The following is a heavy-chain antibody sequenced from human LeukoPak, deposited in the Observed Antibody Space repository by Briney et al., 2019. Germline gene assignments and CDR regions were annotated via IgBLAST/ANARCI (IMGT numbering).Heavy chain of an antibody. J-gene: IGHJ6*03. CDR1: GGSISSSSYY. Sequence: SETLSLTCTVSGGSISSSSYYWSWIRQPPGKGLEWIGYIYYSGSTHYNPSLKSRVTISVDTSKNQFSLKLRSVTAADTAVYYCARTTEGYAGGPGYSYYYMDVWGKGTTVTIS. CDR2: IYYSGST. D-gene: IGHD5-12*01. V-gene: IGHV4-61*01. CDR3: ARTTEGYAGGPGYSYYYMDV.